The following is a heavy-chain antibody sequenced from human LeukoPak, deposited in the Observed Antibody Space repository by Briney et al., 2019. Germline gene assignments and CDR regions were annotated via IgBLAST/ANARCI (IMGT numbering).Heavy chain of an antibody. J-gene: IGHJ4*02. D-gene: IGHD4-17*01. V-gene: IGHV1-58*01. Sequence: SVKVSCKASGFTFTSSAVQWVQQARGQRLEWIGWIVVGSGNTNYAQKFQERVTISRDMSTSTAYMELSSLRSEDTAVYYCAAAPLYDYGDYAFDYWGQGTLVTVSS. CDR3: AAAPLYDYGDYAFDY. CDR1: GFTFTSSA. CDR2: IVVGSGNT.